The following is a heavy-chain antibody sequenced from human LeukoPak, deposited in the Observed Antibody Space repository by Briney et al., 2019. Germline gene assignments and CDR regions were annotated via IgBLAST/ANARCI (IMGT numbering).Heavy chain of an antibody. J-gene: IGHJ4*02. D-gene: IGHD6-13*01. CDR1: GFIFSNYG. Sequence: PGGCLRLSCAASGFIFSNYGMHWVRPAPGKRLGWVAVIWNDGSETFHADSVKGRFRIARDNSKNTLYLQKNRLRAGDTAVYFCARDMGRAWYGPPDYWGQGTLVTVSS. V-gene: IGHV3-33*01. CDR2: IWNDGSET. CDR3: ARDMGRAWYGPPDY.